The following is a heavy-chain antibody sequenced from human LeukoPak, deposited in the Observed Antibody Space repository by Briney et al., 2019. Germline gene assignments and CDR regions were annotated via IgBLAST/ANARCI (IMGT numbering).Heavy chain of an antibody. CDR2: INPSGGST. CDR3: ARDTCTNGVCYIP. CDR1: GCTFTSYY. J-gene: IGHJ5*02. V-gene: IGHV1-46*01. Sequence: ASVKVSCKASGCTFTSYYMHWVRQAPGQGLEWMGIINPSGGSTSYAQKFQGRVTMTRDTSTSTVYMELSSLRSEDTAVYYCARDTCTNGVCYIPWGQGTLVTVSS. D-gene: IGHD2-8*01.